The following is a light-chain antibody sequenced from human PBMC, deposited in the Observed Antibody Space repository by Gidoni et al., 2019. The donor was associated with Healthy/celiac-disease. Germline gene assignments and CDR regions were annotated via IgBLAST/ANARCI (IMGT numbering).Light chain of an antibody. CDR3: QQRSNWIFT. V-gene: IGKV3-11*01. CDR1: QSVSSY. J-gene: IGKJ3*01. CDR2: DAS. Sequence: DIVLTQSPATLSVSPGERATLSCRASQSVSSYLAWYQQKPGQAPRLLIYDASNRATGIPARFSGSGSGTDFTLTISSLEPEDFAVYYCQQRSNWIFTFXPXTKVDIK.